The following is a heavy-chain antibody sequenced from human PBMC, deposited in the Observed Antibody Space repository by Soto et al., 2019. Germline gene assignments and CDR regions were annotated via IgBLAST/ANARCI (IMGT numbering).Heavy chain of an antibody. CDR2: IYFDGITT. V-gene: IGHV3-74*01. CDR1: GFTFNTPW. Sequence: TGGSLRLSCTASGFTFNTPWMHWVRQAPGKGLVWVSRIYFDGITTNYADSVKGRLTVSRDNAKNTVYLHVNTLRDEDTAVYYCARGGAMGVDYWGQGTLVTVSS. J-gene: IGHJ4*02. CDR3: ARGGAMGVDY. D-gene: IGHD1-26*01.